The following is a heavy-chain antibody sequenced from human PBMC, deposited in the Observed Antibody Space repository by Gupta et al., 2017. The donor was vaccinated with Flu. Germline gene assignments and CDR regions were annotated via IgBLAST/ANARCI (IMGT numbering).Heavy chain of an antibody. Sequence: APGQGLEWMGGIIPIFGTANYAQKFQGRVTITADKSTSTAYMELSSLRSEDTAVYYCGYQLPGDYYYYYMDVWGKGTTVTVSS. V-gene: IGHV1-69*06. J-gene: IGHJ6*03. CDR2: IIPIFGTA. D-gene: IGHD2-2*01. CDR3: GYQLPGDYYYYYMDV.